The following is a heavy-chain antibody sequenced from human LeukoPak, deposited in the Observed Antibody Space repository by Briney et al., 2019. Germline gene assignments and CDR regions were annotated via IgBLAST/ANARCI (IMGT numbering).Heavy chain of an antibody. D-gene: IGHD3-9*01. CDR3: ARLYYDILTGGNWFDP. CDR1: GGSISSGGYS. Sequence: SETLSLTCAVSGGSISSGGYSWSWIRQPPGKGLEWIGYIYHSGSTYHNPSLKSRVTISVDRSKNQFSLKLSSVTAADTAVYYCARLYYDILTGGNWFDPWGQGTLVTVSS. J-gene: IGHJ5*02. V-gene: IGHV4-30-2*01. CDR2: IYHSGST.